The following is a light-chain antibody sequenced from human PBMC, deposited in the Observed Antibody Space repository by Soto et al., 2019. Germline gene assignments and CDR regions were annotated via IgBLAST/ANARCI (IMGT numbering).Light chain of an antibody. Sequence: EIVMTQSPATLSVSPGERATLSCRASQSVSSNLAWYQEKPGQAPRLLIYGASTRATGIPARFSGSGSGTEFTLTISRLQSEDFAVYYCQQYNNWPLWTFGQGTKGEI. CDR1: QSVSSN. V-gene: IGKV3-15*01. J-gene: IGKJ1*01. CDR2: GAS. CDR3: QQYNNWPLWT.